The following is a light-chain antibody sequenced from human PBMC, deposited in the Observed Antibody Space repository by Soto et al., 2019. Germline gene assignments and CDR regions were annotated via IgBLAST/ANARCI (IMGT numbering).Light chain of an antibody. V-gene: IGLV1-40*01. J-gene: IGLJ1*01. CDR2: GNS. Sequence: QSVLTQPPSVSGAPVQRVTMSCTGSSSNIGAGYDVHWYQQLPGTAPKLLIYGNSNRPSGVPDRFSGSKSGTSASLAITGLQAEDEADYYCQSYDSSLSGPYVFGTGTKVTVL. CDR3: QSYDSSLSGPYV. CDR1: SSNIGAGYD.